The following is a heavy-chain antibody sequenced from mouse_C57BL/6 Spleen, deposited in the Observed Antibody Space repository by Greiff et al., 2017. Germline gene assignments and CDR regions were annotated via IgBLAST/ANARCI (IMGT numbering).Heavy chain of an antibody. Sequence: QVQLQQSGPELVKPGASVKISCKASGYAFSSSWMNWVKQRPGKGLEWIGRIYPGDGDTNYNGKFKGKATLTADKSSSAAYMHISSLTSEDFAVYVCAREDLNYDYDDWLAYWGQGTLVTVSA. CDR2: IYPGDGDT. J-gene: IGHJ3*01. D-gene: IGHD2-4*01. CDR3: AREDLNYDYDDWLAY. V-gene: IGHV1-82*01. CDR1: GYAFSSSW.